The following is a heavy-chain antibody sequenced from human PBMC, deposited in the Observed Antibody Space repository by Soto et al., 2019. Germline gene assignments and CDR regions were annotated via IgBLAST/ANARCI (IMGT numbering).Heavy chain of an antibody. V-gene: IGHV1-18*04. CDR3: ARDHGLAWAVRPANYYYAMDV. D-gene: IGHD6-6*01. Sequence: GASVKVSGKASGCTFTDYAISWVRQAPGQGFQWVGWISPYSGNTTSAENFFDRVTMTTDTSTKTAYLELRSLRSDDTAVYYCARDHGLAWAVRPANYYYAMDVWGQGTTVTVSS. J-gene: IGHJ6*02. CDR2: ISPYSGNT. CDR1: GCTFTDYA.